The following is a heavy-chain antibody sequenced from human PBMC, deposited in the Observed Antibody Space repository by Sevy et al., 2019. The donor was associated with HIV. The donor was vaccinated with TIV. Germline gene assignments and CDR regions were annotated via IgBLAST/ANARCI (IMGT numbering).Heavy chain of an antibody. CDR2: MTPDSGRA. CDR1: GYTFTNND. V-gene: IGHV1-8*03. CDR3: TGYIGVFRGGSYYNFMAV. Sequence: ASVKVSCKTSGYTFTNNDINWLRQAAGQGLEWMGWMTPDSGRAGYAQRFQGRVTFTRDTSRSTAYMELRNLTSDDTAVYYFTGYIGVFRGGSYYNFMAVWGQGTSFTV. D-gene: IGHD3-10*01. J-gene: IGHJ6*02.